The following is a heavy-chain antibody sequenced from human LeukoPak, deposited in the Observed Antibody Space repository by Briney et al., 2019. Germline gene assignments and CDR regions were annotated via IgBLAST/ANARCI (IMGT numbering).Heavy chain of an antibody. J-gene: IGHJ4*02. CDR1: GFTFSGYS. CDR2: IDPSSSAI. V-gene: IGHV3-48*01. Sequence: TGGSLRLSCAASGFTFSGYSMNWVRQAPGKGLEWVSYIDPSSSAIHYADSVKGRFTISRDNAKNSLYLQMSSLRGDDTAVYYCARAAYSSSPDYWGQGSLVIVSS. CDR3: ARAAYSSSPDY. D-gene: IGHD6-13*01.